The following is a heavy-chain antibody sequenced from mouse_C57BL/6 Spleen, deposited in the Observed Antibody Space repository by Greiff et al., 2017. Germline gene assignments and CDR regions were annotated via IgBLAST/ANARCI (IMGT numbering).Heavy chain of an antibody. J-gene: IGHJ4*01. V-gene: IGHV1-54*01. CDR1: GYAFTNYL. D-gene: IGHD1-1*01. CDR3: ARWGYGSSYGAMDY. Sequence: QVHVKQSGAELVRPGTSVKVSCKASGYAFTNYLIEWVKQRPGQGLEWIGVINPGSGGTNYNEKFKGKATLTADKSSSTAYMQLSSLTSEDSAVYFCARWGYGSSYGAMDYWGQGTSVTVSS. CDR2: INPGSGGT.